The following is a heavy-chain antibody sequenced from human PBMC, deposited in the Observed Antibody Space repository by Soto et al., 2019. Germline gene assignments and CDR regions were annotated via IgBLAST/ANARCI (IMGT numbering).Heavy chain of an antibody. D-gene: IGHD4-4*01. V-gene: IGHV1-18*01. CDR1: GYTFTTYS. CDR3: ARKHSLDYIRWGLDP. CDR2: ISAYNGDT. Sequence: ASVKVSCKASGYTFTTYSINWVRQAPGQGLEWMGWISAYNGDTDYAQNFQGRVTMTTDTSTSTAYMELRSLRSDDTATYYCARKHSLDYIRWGLDPWGQGTLVTVSS. J-gene: IGHJ5*02.